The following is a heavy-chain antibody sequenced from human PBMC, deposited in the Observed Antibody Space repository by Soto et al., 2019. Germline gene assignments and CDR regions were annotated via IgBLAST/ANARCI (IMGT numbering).Heavy chain of an antibody. V-gene: IGHV1-69*12. CDR3: APMAVAGTDYYYGMDA. J-gene: IGHJ6*02. D-gene: IGHD6-19*01. Sequence: QVQLVQSGAEVKKPGSSVKVSCKASGGTFSSYAISWVRQAPGQGLEWMGGIIPIFGTANYAQKFQGRVTITADESTSTAYMELSSLRSDDTAVYYCAPMAVAGTDYYYGMDAWGQGTTVTVSS. CDR2: IIPIFGTA. CDR1: GGTFSSYA.